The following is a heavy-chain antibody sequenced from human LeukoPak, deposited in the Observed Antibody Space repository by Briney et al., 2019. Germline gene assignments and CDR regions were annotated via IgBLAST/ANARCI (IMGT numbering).Heavy chain of an antibody. Sequence: PSETLSLTCAVSGYSISSGYYWGWIRQPPGKGLEWIGSIYHSGSTYYNPSLKSRVTISVDTSKNQFSLKLSSGTAADTAVHYCAGLPSGSYSRQGTLVTVSS. CDR1: GYSISSGYY. D-gene: IGHD1-26*01. J-gene: IGHJ4*02. CDR3: AGLPSGSY. V-gene: IGHV4-38-2*01. CDR2: IYHSGST.